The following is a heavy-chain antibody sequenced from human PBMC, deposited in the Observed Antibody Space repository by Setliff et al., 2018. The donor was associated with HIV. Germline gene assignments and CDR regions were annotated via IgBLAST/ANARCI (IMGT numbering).Heavy chain of an antibody. V-gene: IGHV1-69*13. J-gene: IGHJ3*02. CDR2: IIPIFGTA. D-gene: IGHD4-17*01. Sequence: SVKVSCKASGGTFSSYAISWVRQAPGQGLEWMGGIIPIFGTADYAQKFQGRVTITADESTSTAYMELSSLRSEDTAVYYCARDQGLTVAHSDDAFDIWGQGTMVTVSS. CDR3: ARDQGLTVAHSDDAFDI. CDR1: GGTFSSYA.